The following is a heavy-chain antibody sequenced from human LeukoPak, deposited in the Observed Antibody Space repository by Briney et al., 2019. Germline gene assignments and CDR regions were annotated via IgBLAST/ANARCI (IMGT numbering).Heavy chain of an antibody. J-gene: IGHJ2*01. CDR2: INHSGST. CDR1: GGSFCGYY. Sequence: SETLSLTCAVYGGSFCGYYWSWIRQPPGKGLEWIGEINHSGSTNYNPSLKSRVTISVDTSKNQFSLKLSSVTAADTAVYYCARAEYSYGNYWYFDLWGRGTLVTVSS. V-gene: IGHV4-34*01. CDR3: ARAEYSYGNYWYFDL. D-gene: IGHD5-18*01.